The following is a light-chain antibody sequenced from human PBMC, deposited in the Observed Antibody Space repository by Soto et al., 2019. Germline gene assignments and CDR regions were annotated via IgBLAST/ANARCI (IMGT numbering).Light chain of an antibody. Sequence: QSVLTQPPSASGSPGQSVTISCAGTSSDVGGYNYVSWYQQRPGRAPRLMIYEVNKRPSGVPDRFSGSRSGNTASLTVSGLQAEDEADYLCSSYADINNFDYVFGNGTKVTV. CDR3: SSYADINNFDYV. CDR2: EVN. CDR1: SSDVGGYNY. J-gene: IGLJ1*01. V-gene: IGLV2-8*01.